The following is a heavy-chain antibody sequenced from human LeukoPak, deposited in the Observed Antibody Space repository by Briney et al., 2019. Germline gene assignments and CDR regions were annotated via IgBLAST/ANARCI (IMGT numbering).Heavy chain of an antibody. CDR3: AKNPRYYYDSSGYPGYFDY. CDR2: ISGSGGST. Sequence: GGSLRLSCAASGFTFSSYAMSWVRQAPGKGLEWVSAISGSGGSTYYADSVKGRFTISRDNSKNTLYLQMNSLRAEDTAVYYCAKNPRYYYDSSGYPGYFDYWGQGTLVTVSS. V-gene: IGHV3-23*01. D-gene: IGHD3-22*01. J-gene: IGHJ4*02. CDR1: GFTFSSYA.